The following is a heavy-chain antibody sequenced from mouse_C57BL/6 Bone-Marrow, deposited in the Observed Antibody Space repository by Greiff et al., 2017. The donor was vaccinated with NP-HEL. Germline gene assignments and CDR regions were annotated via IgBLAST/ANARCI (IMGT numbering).Heavy chain of an antibody. Sequence: QVQLQQPGAVLVMPGASVKLSCKASCYTFTRYWMHLVKQRPGQGLEWIGEIEPSDSYTNYNQKFKGKSTLTVDKSSSTAYMQLSSLTSEDSAVYYCAIYDYDFHFDYWGQGTTLTVSS. D-gene: IGHD2-4*01. J-gene: IGHJ2*01. V-gene: IGHV1-69*01. CDR2: IEPSDSYT. CDR3: AIYDYDFHFDY. CDR1: CYTFTRYW.